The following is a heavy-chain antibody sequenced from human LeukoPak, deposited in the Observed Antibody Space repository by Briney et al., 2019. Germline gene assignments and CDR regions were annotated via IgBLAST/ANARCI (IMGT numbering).Heavy chain of an antibody. D-gene: IGHD3-10*01. CDR3: ARTDGSGSYHFDY. J-gene: IGHJ4*02. V-gene: IGHV4-31*03. CDR2: IYYSGST. Sequence: PSQTLSLTCTVSGGSISSGGYYWSWIPQPPGKGLEWIGYIYYSGSTYYNPSLKSRVTISVDTSKNQFSLKLSSVTAADTAVYYCARTDGSGSYHFDYWGQGTLVTVSS. CDR1: GGSISSGGYY.